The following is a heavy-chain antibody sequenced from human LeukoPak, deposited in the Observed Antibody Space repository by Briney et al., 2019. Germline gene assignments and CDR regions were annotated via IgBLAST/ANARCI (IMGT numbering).Heavy chain of an antibody. D-gene: IGHD3-3*02. V-gene: IGHV4-39*07. Sequence: SETLSLTCSVSGVSIGDTTYYWGWIRQAPGKGPEWIGCVYHTGSTYYNPSLQSRVTISVDTSKNQFSLKMSSVTAADTALYYCARDRRLASYDYWGQGTLVSVSS. CDR1: GVSIGDTTYY. CDR3: ARDRRLASYDY. CDR2: VYHTGST. J-gene: IGHJ4*02.